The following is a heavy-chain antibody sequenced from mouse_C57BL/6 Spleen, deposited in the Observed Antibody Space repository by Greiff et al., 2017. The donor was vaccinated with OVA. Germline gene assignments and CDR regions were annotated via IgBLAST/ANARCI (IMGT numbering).Heavy chain of an antibody. CDR1: GYTFTDYY. CDR3: ARIGTRGFAY. Sequence: VQLQQSGPELVKPGASVKISCKASGYTFTDYYMNWVKQSHGKSLEWIGDINPNNGGTSYNQKFKGKATLTVDKSSSTAYMELRSLTSEDSAVYYCARIGTRGFAYWGQGTLVTVSA. V-gene: IGHV1-26*01. D-gene: IGHD3-3*01. J-gene: IGHJ3*01. CDR2: INPNNGGT.